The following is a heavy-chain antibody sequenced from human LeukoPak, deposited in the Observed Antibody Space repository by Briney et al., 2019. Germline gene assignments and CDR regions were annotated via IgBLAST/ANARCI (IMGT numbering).Heavy chain of an antibody. D-gene: IGHD6-13*01. J-gene: IGHJ4*02. CDR3: AKGILAAAAPPREFDY. CDR1: GFTFSSYA. Sequence: GGPLRLSCAASGFTFSSYAMSWVRQAPGKGREWVAAISGSGGSTYYADSVKGRFTISRDNSKNTLYLQMHSLRAEDTAVYYCAKGILAAAAPPREFDYWGQGTLVTVSS. CDR2: ISGSGGST. V-gene: IGHV3-23*01.